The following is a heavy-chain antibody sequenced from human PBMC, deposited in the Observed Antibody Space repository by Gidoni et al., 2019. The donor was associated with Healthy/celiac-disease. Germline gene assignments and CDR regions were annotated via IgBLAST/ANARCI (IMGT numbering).Heavy chain of an antibody. CDR2: IYYSGST. D-gene: IGHD6-13*01. V-gene: IGHV4-31*03. CDR1: GGSISSGGYY. Sequence: QVQLQESGPGLVKPSQTLSLTCTVSGGSISSGGYYWSWIRQHPGKGLEWIGYIYYSGSTYYNPSLKSRVTISVDTSKNQFSLKLSSVTAADTAVYYCARDLTGSQYYYGMDVWGQGTTVTVSS. CDR3: ARDLTGSQYYYGMDV. J-gene: IGHJ6*02.